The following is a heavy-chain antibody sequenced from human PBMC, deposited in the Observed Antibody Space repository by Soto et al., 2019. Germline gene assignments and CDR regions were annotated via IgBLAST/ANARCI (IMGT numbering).Heavy chain of an antibody. V-gene: IGHV3-53*01. J-gene: IGHJ5*02. D-gene: IGHD2-15*01. CDR1: GFVVSETY. CDR2: TYSGGST. CDR3: ARDCGGGSCYPALGA. Sequence: EVQVVESGGGLIQPGGSLRLSCAASGFVVSETYMSWVRQAPGRGLQWVSFTYSGGSTYYADSVKGRFTISRDSSRNTLYLQMNSLRVEDTAVYYCARDCGGGSCYPALGAWGQGTLVTVSS.